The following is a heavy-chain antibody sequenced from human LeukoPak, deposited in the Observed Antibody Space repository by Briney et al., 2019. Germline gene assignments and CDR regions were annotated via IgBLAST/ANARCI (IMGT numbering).Heavy chain of an antibody. CDR2: IYWDDDK. CDR3: AHTAQPYYYDTSGYYYGY. CDR1: GFSLSTSGVG. Sequence: VSGPTLVSPTQTLTLTCTFSGFSLSTSGVGVGWIRQPPGKALEWLALIYWDDDKRYSPSLKSRLTITKDTSKNQVVLTMTNMDPVDTATYYCAHTAQPYYYDTSGYYYGYWGQGTLVTVSS. V-gene: IGHV2-5*02. D-gene: IGHD3-22*01. J-gene: IGHJ4*02.